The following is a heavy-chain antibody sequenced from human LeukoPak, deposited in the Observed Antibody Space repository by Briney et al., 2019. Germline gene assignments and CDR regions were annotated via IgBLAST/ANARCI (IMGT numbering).Heavy chain of an antibody. CDR1: EYTFTSYY. Sequence: ASVKVSCKASEYTFTSYYMHWVRQAPGQGLEWMGIINPSGGSTSYAQKFQGRVTMTRDMSTSTVYMELSSLRSEDTAVYYCASSPLMCDSSGYYILWGQGTLVTVSS. V-gene: IGHV1-46*01. CDR2: INPSGGST. J-gene: IGHJ4*02. CDR3: ASSPLMCDSSGYYIL. D-gene: IGHD3-22*01.